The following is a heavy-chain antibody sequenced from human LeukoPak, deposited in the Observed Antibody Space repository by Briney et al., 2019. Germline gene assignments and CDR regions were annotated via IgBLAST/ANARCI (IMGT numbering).Heavy chain of an antibody. CDR2: IYYSGST. CDR3: ARDGNYYFDY. V-gene: IGHV4-31*03. D-gene: IGHD4-23*01. J-gene: IGHJ4*02. CDR1: GGSISSSGYY. Sequence: SQTLSLTCTVSGGSISSSGYYWSWIRQYPGKGLEWIGYIYYSGSTYYNPSLKSRVTISVDTSKTQFSLRLSSVTAADTAVYYCARDGNYYFDYWGQGTLVTVSS.